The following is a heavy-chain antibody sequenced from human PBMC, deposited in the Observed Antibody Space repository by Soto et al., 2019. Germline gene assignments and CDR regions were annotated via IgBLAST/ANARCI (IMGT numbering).Heavy chain of an antibody. J-gene: IGHJ4*02. CDR3: ASGYDILTGPTDY. D-gene: IGHD3-9*01. Sequence: QLQLQESGPGLVKPSETLSLTCTVSGGSISSSSYYWGWTRQPPGKGLEWIGIIYYSGSTYYNPSLKSRVTISADTSNNQFSLKLSSVTAADSAVYYCASGYDILTGPTDYWGQVTLVTVSS. CDR2: IYYSGST. CDR1: GGSISSSSYY. V-gene: IGHV4-39*01.